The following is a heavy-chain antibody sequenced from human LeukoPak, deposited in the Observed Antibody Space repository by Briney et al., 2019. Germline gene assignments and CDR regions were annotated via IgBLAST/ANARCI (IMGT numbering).Heavy chain of an antibody. Sequence: APGKVSCKAFESTLRAYSIYREQQAPGQGLESLRWLNPHSGGTNSAQKFPGRVTLTSDTSIRTAYMELSPLTSDDTAIYYCARGLRIINGLDVWGQGTTVIVSS. J-gene: IGHJ6*02. V-gene: IGHV1-2*02. CDR2: LNPHSGGT. D-gene: IGHD2-15*01. CDR1: ESTLRAYS. CDR3: ARGLRIINGLDV.